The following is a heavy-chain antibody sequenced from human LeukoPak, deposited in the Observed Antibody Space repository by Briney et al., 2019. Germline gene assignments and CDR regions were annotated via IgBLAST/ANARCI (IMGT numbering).Heavy chain of an antibody. CDR1: GASISSYY. J-gene: IGHJ4*02. CDR3: AGGGWLHHFDY. D-gene: IGHD3-16*01. CDR2: IYYSGNT. V-gene: IGHV4-59*01. Sequence: SETLSLTCTVSGASISSYYWSWIRQPPGKGLEWIGYIYYSGNTNYNPSLKSRVTISVDTSKNQFSLKLSSVTAADTAVYYCAGGGWLHHFDYWGQGTLVTVSS.